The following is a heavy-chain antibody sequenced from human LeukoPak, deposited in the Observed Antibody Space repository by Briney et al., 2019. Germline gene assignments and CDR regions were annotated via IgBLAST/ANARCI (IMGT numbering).Heavy chain of an antibody. CDR2: IKQDGTEK. V-gene: IGHV3-7*01. J-gene: IGHJ4*02. CDR1: GFTFTTYW. CDR3: ARVTSGSSYRPFDY. Sequence: PGGSLRLSCAASGFTFTTYWLGWVRQPPGKGLEWVANIKQDGTEKYYVDSVKGRFTISRDNAKNSLYLQMNSLRAEDTAVYYCARVTSGSSYRPFDYWGQGTLVTVSS. D-gene: IGHD3-10*01.